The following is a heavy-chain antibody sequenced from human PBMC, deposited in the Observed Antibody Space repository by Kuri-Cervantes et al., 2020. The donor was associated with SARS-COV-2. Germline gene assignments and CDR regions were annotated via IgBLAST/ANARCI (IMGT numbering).Heavy chain of an antibody. CDR2: ISSSSSYI. V-gene: IGHV3-21*01. CDR3: ARDYDYSNYDVTGLDY. D-gene: IGHD4-11*01. J-gene: IGHJ4*02. CDR1: GFTFSSYS. Sequence: GGSWRLSCAASGFTFSSYSMNWVRQAPGKRLEWVSSISSSSSYIYYADSVKGRFTISRDNAKNSLYLQMNSPRAEDTAVYYCARDYDYSNYDVTGLDYWGQGTLVTVSS.